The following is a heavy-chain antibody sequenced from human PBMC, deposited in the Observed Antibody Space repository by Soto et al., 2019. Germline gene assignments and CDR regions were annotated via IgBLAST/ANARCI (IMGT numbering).Heavy chain of an antibody. Sequence: PVGPKRVSCGAAGCKFRSHARRWVSQKKGKGLEWVSAISGSGGSTYYADSVKGRFTISRDNSKNTLYLQMNSLRAEDTAVYYCAKDLGYCSGGSCPDGYYYYGMDVWGQGTTVTVSS. CDR1: GCKFRSHA. D-gene: IGHD2-15*01. CDR3: AKDLGYCSGGSCPDGYYYYGMDV. V-gene: IGHV3-23*01. J-gene: IGHJ6*02. CDR2: ISGSGGST.